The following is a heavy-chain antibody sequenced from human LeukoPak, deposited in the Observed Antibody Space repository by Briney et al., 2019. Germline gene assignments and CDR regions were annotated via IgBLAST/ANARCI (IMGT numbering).Heavy chain of an antibody. CDR3: VRERASNNHDNWFDP. Sequence: PSETLSLTCAVYGGSFSGYYWSWIRQPPGKGLEWIGEINHSGSTNYNPSLKSRVTISADKSKNQFFLRLSPVAAADSGVYYWVRERASNNHDNWFDPWGQGTLVTVSP. V-gene: IGHV4-34*01. J-gene: IGHJ5*02. CDR1: GGSFSGYY. CDR2: INHSGST.